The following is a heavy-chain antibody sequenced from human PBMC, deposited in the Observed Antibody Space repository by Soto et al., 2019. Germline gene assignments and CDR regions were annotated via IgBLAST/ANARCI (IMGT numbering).Heavy chain of an antibody. Sequence: QVQLVQSGAEVKKPGASVTVSCKASGYTFTSYYMHWVRQAPVQGLEWMGIINPSGGSTSYAQKFHGRVTMTRDTSASTVYMELSSLRSEDTAVYYGAGEGRDSSLGNWFDPWGQGTLVSVSS. CDR1: GYTFTSYY. CDR2: INPSGGST. D-gene: IGHD6-13*01. V-gene: IGHV1-46*01. J-gene: IGHJ5*02. CDR3: AGEGRDSSLGNWFDP.